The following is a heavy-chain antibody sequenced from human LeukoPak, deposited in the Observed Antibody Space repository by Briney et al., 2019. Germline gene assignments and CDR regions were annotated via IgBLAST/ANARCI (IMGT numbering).Heavy chain of an antibody. Sequence: ASVKVSCKASGYTFTSYGISWVRQAPGQGLEWMGWISAYNGNTNYAQKLQGRVTMTTDTSTSTAYLELRSLRSDDTAVYYCARVAPYSGTYDAFDIWGQGTMVTVSS. CDR3: ARVAPYSGTYDAFDI. CDR2: ISAYNGNT. D-gene: IGHD1-26*01. V-gene: IGHV1-18*01. J-gene: IGHJ3*02. CDR1: GYTFTSYG.